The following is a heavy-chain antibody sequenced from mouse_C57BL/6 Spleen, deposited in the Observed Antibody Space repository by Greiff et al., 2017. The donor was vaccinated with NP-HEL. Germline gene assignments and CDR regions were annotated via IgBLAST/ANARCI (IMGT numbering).Heavy chain of an antibody. CDR2: IYPRSGNT. CDR1: GYTFTSYG. J-gene: IGHJ2*01. CDR3: ARGRLVLATTVVFDY. V-gene: IGHV1-81*01. Sequence: QVQLQQSGAELARPGASVKLSCKASGYTFTSYGISWVKQRTGQGLEWIGEIYPRSGNTYYNEKFKGKATLTADKSSSTAYMELRILTSEDSAVYSGARGRLVLATTVVFDYWGQGTTLTVSS. D-gene: IGHD1-1*01.